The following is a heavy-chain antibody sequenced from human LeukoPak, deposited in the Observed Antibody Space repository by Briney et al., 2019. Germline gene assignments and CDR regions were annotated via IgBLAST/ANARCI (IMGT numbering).Heavy chain of an antibody. J-gene: IGHJ4*02. CDR2: IYYSGST. CDR3: ASFPGTPRFEF. D-gene: IGHD1-26*01. V-gene: IGHV4-59*01. CDR1: GGSISSYY. Sequence: SETLSLTCTVSGGSISSYYWSWIRQPPGKGLEWIGYIYYSGSTNYNPSLKSRVTILVDTSKNQFSLKLSSVTAADTAVYYCASFPGTPRFEFWGQGTLVTVSS.